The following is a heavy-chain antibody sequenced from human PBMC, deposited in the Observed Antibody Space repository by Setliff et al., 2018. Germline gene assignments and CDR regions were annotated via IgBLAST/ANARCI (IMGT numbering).Heavy chain of an antibody. CDR3: AREGPGMAYES. CDR2: IYYSGSP. V-gene: IGHV4-39*01. Sequence: SETLSLTCPVSGGSIVSSGSYWGWIRQLPGKGLEWIGIIYYSGSPYYNSSLKSRVTISVDTSKNQFSLRLRSVTAADTAIYYCAREGPGMAYESWGQGMLVTVSS. D-gene: IGHD3-22*01. J-gene: IGHJ5*02. CDR1: GGSIVSSGSY.